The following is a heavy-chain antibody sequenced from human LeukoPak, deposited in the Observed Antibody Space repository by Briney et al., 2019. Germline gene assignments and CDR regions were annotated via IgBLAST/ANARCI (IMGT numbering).Heavy chain of an antibody. CDR2: IYYSGST. V-gene: IGHV4-59*01. CDR3: ARDKVRGVIDY. CDR1: GGSISSYY. J-gene: IGHJ4*02. Sequence: SETLSLTCTVSGGSISSYYWSWIRQPPGKGLEWIGYIYYSGSTNYNPSLKSRVTISVDTSKNQFSLKLSSVTAADTAVYYCARDKVRGVIDYWGQGTLVTVSS. D-gene: IGHD3-10*01.